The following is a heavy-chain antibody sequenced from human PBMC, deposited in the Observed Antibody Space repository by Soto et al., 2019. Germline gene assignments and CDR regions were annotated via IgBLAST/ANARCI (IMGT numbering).Heavy chain of an antibody. V-gene: IGHV1-3*01. D-gene: IGHD3-22*01. CDR3: ARDFYRSGQAS. CDR1: GYTFSSYA. Sequence: QVQLVQSGAEVKKPGASVKVSCKASGYTFSSYAMHWVRQAPGQRLEWMGWINAGNGNTKYSQRFQGRVTITRDTSANTAYMELSSLRSDDTAVYYCARDFYRSGQASWGQGTLVTVSS. J-gene: IGHJ5*02. CDR2: INAGNGNT.